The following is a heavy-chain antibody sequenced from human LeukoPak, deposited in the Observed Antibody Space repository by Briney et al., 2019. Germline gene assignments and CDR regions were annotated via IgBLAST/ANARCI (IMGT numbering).Heavy chain of an antibody. D-gene: IGHD1-26*01. CDR1: AFPFSSYS. CDR2: ISSSGSPI. CDR3: AKSRVGYDY. J-gene: IGHJ4*02. Sequence: PGGSLRLSCAASAFPFSSYSMNWVRQAPGKGLEWVSYISSSGSPIFYADSVKGRFTISRDNSENTLYLQMNSLRAEDTAVYYCAKSRVGYDYWGQGTLVTVSS. V-gene: IGHV3-48*01.